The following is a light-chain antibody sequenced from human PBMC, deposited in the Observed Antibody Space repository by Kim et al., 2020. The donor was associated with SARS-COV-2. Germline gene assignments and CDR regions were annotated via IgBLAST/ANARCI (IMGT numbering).Light chain of an antibody. CDR3: SSYTSNSPHVI. CDR1: ISDVGGYNY. CDR2: DVD. Sequence: QSVLTQPASVSGSPGQSITISCTGTISDVGGYNYVSLYQQHPNKAPQLIIYDVDQRPSGISDRFSGSKSGNTASLAISGLRADDESTYYCSSYTSNSPHVIFGGGTKVTVL. V-gene: IGLV2-14*03. J-gene: IGLJ2*01.